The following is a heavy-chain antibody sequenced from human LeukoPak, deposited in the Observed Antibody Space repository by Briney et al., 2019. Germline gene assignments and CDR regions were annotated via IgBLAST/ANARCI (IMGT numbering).Heavy chain of an antibody. Sequence: SETLSLTCTVSGGSISSYYWSWIRQPPGKGLEWIGYIYYSGSTNYNPSLKSRVTISVDTSKNQFSLKLSSVTAADTAVYYCARDTQGLYSSDWYGGDAFDIWGQGTMVTVSS. CDR3: ARDTQGLYSSDWYGGDAFDI. J-gene: IGHJ3*02. CDR1: GGSISSYY. CDR2: IYYSGST. D-gene: IGHD6-19*01. V-gene: IGHV4-59*01.